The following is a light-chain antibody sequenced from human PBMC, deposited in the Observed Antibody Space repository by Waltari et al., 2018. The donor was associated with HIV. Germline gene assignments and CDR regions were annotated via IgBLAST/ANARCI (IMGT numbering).Light chain of an antibody. CDR2: KDS. CDR1: LLAKKY. J-gene: IGLJ2*01. CDR3: QAWDSSTFVV. Sequence: SYELTQPSSVSVSPGQTARITCSGDLLAKKYVRWFQQKPGQAPVLVMYKDSERPSGIRARFSGSSAGTTVSLTIGGAQVGDEADYYGQAWDSSTFVVFGGGTKLTVL. V-gene: IGLV3-27*01.